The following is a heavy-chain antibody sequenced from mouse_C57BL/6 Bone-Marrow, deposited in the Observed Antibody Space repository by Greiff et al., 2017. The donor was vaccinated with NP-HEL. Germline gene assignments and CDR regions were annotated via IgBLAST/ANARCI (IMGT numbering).Heavy chain of an antibody. V-gene: IGHV5-9-1*02. D-gene: IGHD2-3*01. Sequence: DVMLVESGEGLVKPGGSLKLSCAASGFTFSSYAMSWVRQTPEKRLEWVAYISSGGDYIYYADTVKGRFTISRDNARNTLYLQMSSLKSEDTAMYYCTIYDGYYAWFAYWGQGTLVTVSA. CDR1: GFTFSSYA. J-gene: IGHJ3*01. CDR3: TIYDGYYAWFAY. CDR2: ISSGGDYI.